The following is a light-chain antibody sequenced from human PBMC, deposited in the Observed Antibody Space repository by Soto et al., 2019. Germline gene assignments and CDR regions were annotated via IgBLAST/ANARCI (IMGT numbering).Light chain of an antibody. CDR1: SGHSYYA. Sequence: QLVLTQSPSASASLGASVKLTCTLSSGHSYYAIAWHQQQPEKGPRYLMKVNSDGSHSKGDGIPDRFSGSSSGTERYLTISSLQSEDEADYYCQTWGTGIPVFGGGTKMTVL. J-gene: IGLJ3*02. V-gene: IGLV4-69*01. CDR3: QTWGTGIPV. CDR2: VNSDGSH.